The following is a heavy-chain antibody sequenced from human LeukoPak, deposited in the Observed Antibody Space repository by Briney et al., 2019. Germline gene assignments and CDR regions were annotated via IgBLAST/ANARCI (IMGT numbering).Heavy chain of an antibody. J-gene: IGHJ4*02. CDR1: GFTFSSYA. V-gene: IGHV3-30*04. CDR3: VRDSTIWFGEFSYFDY. Sequence: GSLLLSCAASGFTFSSYAMHWVRQAPGKGLEWVAVISYDGRKKHYADSVKGRLIISRDNSKNTLYLQMNSLRAEDTAVYYCVRDSTIWFGEFSYFDYWGQGTLVTVSS. CDR2: ISYDGRKK. D-gene: IGHD3-10*01.